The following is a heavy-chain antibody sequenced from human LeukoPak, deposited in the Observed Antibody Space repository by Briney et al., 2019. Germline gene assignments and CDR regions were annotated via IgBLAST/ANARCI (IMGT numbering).Heavy chain of an antibody. D-gene: IGHD5-12*01. V-gene: IGHV3-30*03. J-gene: IGHJ5*02. CDR1: GFTFSTYG. CDR3: ARSDVDMAA. Sequence: GGSLRLSCAASGFTFSTYGMHWVRQAPGKGLEWVAVTSNDGSNKLYTDSVKGRFTISRDNSKNTLYLQMNSLRAEDTAVYYCARSDVDMAAWGQGTLVTVSS. CDR2: TSNDGSNK.